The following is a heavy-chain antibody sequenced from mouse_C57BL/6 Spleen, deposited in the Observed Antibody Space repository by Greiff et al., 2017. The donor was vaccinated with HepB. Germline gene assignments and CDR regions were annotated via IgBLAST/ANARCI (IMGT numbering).Heavy chain of an antibody. J-gene: IGHJ4*01. CDR1: GYTFTDYE. V-gene: IGHV1-15*01. D-gene: IGHD2-4*01. Sequence: QVHVKQSGAELVRPGASVTLSCKASGYTFTDYEMHWVKQTPVHGLEWIRAIDPETGGTAYNQKFKGKAILTADKSSSTAYMELRSLTSEDSAVYYCTRGKDYEAMDYWGQGTSVTVSS. CDR3: TRGKDYEAMDY. CDR2: IDPETGGT.